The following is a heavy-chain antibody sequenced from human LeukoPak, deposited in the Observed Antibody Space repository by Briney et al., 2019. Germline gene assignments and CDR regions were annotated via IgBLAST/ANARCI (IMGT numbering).Heavy chain of an antibody. Sequence: ASVKVSCKTSGYTFTSYGVSWVRRAPGQRLEWMGWISTYNYNTNYAQKFRGRVTLTKDTSTSTVYMELRSLRSDDTAIYYCARQVDTTMALPDYWGQGTLVTVSS. CDR2: ISTYNYNT. CDR3: ARQVDTTMALPDY. D-gene: IGHD5-18*01. V-gene: IGHV1-18*01. CDR1: GYTFTSYG. J-gene: IGHJ4*02.